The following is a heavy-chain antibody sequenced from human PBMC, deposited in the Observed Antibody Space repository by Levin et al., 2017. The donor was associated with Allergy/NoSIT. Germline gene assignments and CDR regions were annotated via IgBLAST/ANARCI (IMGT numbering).Heavy chain of an antibody. CDR1: GGSISSYY. D-gene: IGHD4-17*01. V-gene: IGHV4-59*01. Sequence: SQTLSLTCTVSGGSISSYYWSWIRQPPGKGLEWIGYIYYSGSTNYNPSLKSRVTISVDTSKNQFSLKLSSVTAADTAVYYCARVNPGDYESYYYYYMDVWGKGTTVTVSS. CDR3: ARVNPGDYESYYYYYMDV. CDR2: IYYSGST. J-gene: IGHJ6*03.